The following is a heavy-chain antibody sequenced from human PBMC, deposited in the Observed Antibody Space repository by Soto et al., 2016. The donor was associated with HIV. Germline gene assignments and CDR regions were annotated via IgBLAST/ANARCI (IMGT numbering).Heavy chain of an antibody. D-gene: IGHD2-2*01. CDR2: ISSGSSYT. Sequence: QVQLVESGGGLVKPGGSLRLSCAASGFTFSDYYMSWIRQAPGKGLEWVSYISSGSSYTNYADSVKGRFTISRDNAKNSLYLQMNSLRVEDTAVYYCARNLGLGARYCSSTSCSQANDAFDIWAKGQWSPSLQ. CDR1: GFTFSDYY. J-gene: IGHJ3*02. V-gene: IGHV3-11*05. CDR3: ARNLGLGARYCSSTSCSQANDAFDI.